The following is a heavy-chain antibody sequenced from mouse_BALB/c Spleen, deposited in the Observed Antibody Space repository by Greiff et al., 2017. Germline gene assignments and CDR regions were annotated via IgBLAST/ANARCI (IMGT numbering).Heavy chain of an antibody. Sequence: EVNLVESGGGLVKPGGSLKLSCAASGFAFSSYDMSWVRQTPEKRLEWVAYISSGGGSTYYPDTVKGRFTISRDNAKNTLYLQMSSLKSEDTAMYYCARHNYGSSYGGFAYWGQGTLVTVSA. D-gene: IGHD1-1*01. CDR2: ISSGGGST. V-gene: IGHV5-12-1*01. CDR3: ARHNYGSSYGGFAY. CDR1: GFAFSSYD. J-gene: IGHJ3*01.